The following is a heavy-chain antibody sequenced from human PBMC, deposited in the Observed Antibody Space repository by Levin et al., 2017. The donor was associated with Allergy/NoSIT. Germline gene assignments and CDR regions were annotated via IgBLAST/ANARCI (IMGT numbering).Heavy chain of an antibody. D-gene: IGHD5-24*01. CDR2: INPNSGGT. J-gene: IGHJ4*02. CDR1: GYTFTGYY. V-gene: IGHV1-2*02. Sequence: GESLKISCKASGYTFTGYYMHWVRQAPGQGLEWMGWINPNSGGTNYAQKFQGRVTMTRDTSISTAYMELSRLRSDDTAVYYCARGRDGYSGPFDYWGQGTLVTVSS. CDR3: ARGRDGYSGPFDY.